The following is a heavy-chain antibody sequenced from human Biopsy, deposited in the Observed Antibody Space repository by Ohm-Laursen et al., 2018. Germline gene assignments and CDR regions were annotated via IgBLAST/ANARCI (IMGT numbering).Heavy chain of an antibody. CDR3: ARDRWPHVTLLGLVVFDF. CDR1: ADSFVGYD. D-gene: IGHD3-3*01. CDR2: IYPNNGAT. V-gene: IGHV1-2*02. J-gene: IGHJ4*02. Sequence: ASVKVSCKAPADSFVGYDIHWVRQAPGQGLEWMGSIYPNNGATKNAQKFQGRVTMTTDTSTSTAYMDLRSLRSDDTAVYYCARDRWPHVTLLGLVVFDFWGQGTLVIVSS.